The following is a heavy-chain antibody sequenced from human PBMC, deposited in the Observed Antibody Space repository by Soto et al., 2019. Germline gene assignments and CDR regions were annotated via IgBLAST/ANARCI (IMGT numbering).Heavy chain of an antibody. CDR3: ARYSGSTFDF. CDR2: ISNSAATR. V-gene: IGHV3-48*01. J-gene: IGHJ4*02. D-gene: IGHD1-26*01. Sequence: NLVESGGGLAQPGGSLRLSCVASGFAFSDYSMSWVRQAPGEGLEWVSYISNSAATRYYTDSVKGRFTISRDKAKNSLYLQMNSLRAEDTAVYYCARYSGSTFDFWGQGTLVTVSS. CDR1: GFAFSDYS.